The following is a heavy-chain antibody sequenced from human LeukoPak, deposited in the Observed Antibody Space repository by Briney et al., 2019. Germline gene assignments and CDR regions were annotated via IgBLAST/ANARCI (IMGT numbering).Heavy chain of an antibody. Sequence: GGSLRLSCAASGFTFSSYSMNWVRQAPGKGLGWVSSISSSSSYIYYADSVKGRFTISRDNAKNSLYLQMNSLRAEDTAVYYCARHRYSGSYSPLTYFDYWGQGTLVTVSS. CDR2: ISSSSSYI. CDR1: GFTFSSYS. V-gene: IGHV3-21*01. CDR3: ARHRYSGSYSPLTYFDY. D-gene: IGHD1-26*01. J-gene: IGHJ4*02.